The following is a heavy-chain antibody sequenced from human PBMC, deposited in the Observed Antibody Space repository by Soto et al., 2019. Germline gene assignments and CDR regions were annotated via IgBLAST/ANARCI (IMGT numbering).Heavy chain of an antibody. CDR3: ARGMRTSDGFDP. Sequence: ASETLSLTCTVSGGSISSGGYYWSWIRQHPGKGLEWIGYIYYSGSTYYNPSLKSRVTISVDTSKNQFSLKLSSVTAADTAVYYWARGMRTSDGFDPWGQGTLVTDS. CDR2: IYYSGST. D-gene: IGHD6-6*01. V-gene: IGHV4-31*03. J-gene: IGHJ5*02. CDR1: GGSISSGGYY.